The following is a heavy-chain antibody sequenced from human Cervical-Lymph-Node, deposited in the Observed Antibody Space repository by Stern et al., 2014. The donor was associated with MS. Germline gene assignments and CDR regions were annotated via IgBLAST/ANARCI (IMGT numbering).Heavy chain of an antibody. CDR1: GFTFSSYG. CDR3: AKSTYYYDSSGYLILGAFDI. V-gene: IGHV3-30*18. J-gene: IGHJ3*02. Sequence: VQLVESGGGVVQPGRSLRLSCAASGFTFSSYGMHWVRQAPGKGLEWVAVISYDGRNKYYADSVKGRFTISRDNSKNTLYLQMNSLRAEDTAVYYCAKSTYYYDSSGYLILGAFDIWGQGTMVTVSS. D-gene: IGHD3-22*01. CDR2: ISYDGRNK.